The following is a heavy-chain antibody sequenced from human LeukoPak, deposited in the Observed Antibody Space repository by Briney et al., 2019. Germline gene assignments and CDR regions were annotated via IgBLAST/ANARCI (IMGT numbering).Heavy chain of an antibody. D-gene: IGHD3-10*01. J-gene: IGHJ4*02. Sequence: PGGSLRLSCVPSGLTVSNNYMSWVRQAPGKGLEWVSVIYSGGTSYYADSVKGRFTISRDNSKNTLYLQMDSLRAEDTAIYYCAGVYNSGHYFDYWGQGTLVTVSS. CDR1: GLTVSNNY. CDR3: AGVYNSGHYFDY. CDR2: IYSGGTS. V-gene: IGHV3-53*01.